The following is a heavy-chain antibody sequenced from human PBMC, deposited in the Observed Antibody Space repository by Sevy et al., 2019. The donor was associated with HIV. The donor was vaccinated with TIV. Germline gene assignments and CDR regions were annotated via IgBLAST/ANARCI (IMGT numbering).Heavy chain of an antibody. V-gene: IGHV3-48*01. CDR2: ISSSSSTI. J-gene: IGHJ6*02. D-gene: IGHD3-16*01. Sequence: GGSLRLSCAASGFTFSSYSMNWVRQAPGKGLEWVSYISSSSSTIYYADSVKGRFTISRDNAKNSLYLQMNSLRAEDTAVYYCARAQGIRSGGGMDVWGQGTTVTVSS. CDR1: GFTFSSYS. CDR3: ARAQGIRSGGGMDV.